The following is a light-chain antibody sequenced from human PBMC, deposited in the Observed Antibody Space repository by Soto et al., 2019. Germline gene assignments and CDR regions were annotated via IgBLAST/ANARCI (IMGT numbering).Light chain of an antibody. Sequence: IVMTQSPATLSVSPWERATLSCRASQRVSSNLARSQQKPGQAPRLLIYGASTRATGIPARFSGSGSGTEFTLTISSLQSEDVAVYYCQQYNNWPLTFGQGTKVDIK. V-gene: IGKV3-15*01. CDR1: QRVSSN. CDR2: GAS. CDR3: QQYNNWPLT. J-gene: IGKJ1*01.